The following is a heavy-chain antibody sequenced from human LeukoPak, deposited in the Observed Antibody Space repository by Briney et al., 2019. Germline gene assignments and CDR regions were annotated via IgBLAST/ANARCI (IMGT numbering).Heavy chain of an antibody. Sequence: SETLSLTCTVSGGSISSSSDYWGWIRQPPGKGLEWIGRIYSSGSTYYNPSRKSRVTIPVDTSKNQLSLKLSSVTAADTAVYYCARVYSSYWDAVYYYYMDVWGKGTTVTVSS. V-gene: IGHV4-39*07. CDR2: IYSSGST. CDR1: GGSISSSSDY. J-gene: IGHJ6*03. CDR3: ARVYSSYWDAVYYYYMDV. D-gene: IGHD6-6*01.